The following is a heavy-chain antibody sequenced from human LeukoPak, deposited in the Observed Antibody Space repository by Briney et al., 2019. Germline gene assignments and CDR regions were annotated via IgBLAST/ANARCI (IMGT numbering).Heavy chain of an antibody. CDR3: AREGGYSYGYGNDY. CDR1: GYTFTSYA. D-gene: IGHD5-18*01. Sequence: GASVKVSCKASGYTFTSYAMHWVRQAPGQRLEWMGWINAGNGNTKYSQKFQGRVTITRDTSASTAYVELSSLRSEDTAVYYCAREGGYSYGYGNDYWGQGTLVTVSS. J-gene: IGHJ4*02. CDR2: INAGNGNT. V-gene: IGHV1-3*01.